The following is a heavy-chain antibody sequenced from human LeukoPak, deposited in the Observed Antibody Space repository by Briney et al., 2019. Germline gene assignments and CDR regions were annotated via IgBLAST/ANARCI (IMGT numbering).Heavy chain of an antibody. CDR1: GFTFSNAW. CDR2: IKSKTDGGTT. D-gene: IGHD1-20*01. V-gene: IGHV3-15*07. CDR3: TTLTYYNWNDENWFDP. Sequence: PGGSLRLSCAASGFTFSNAWMNWVRQAPGKGLEWVGRIKSKTDGGTTDYAAPVKGRFTISRDDSKNTLYLQMNSLKTEDTAVYYCTTLTYYNWNDENWFDPWGQGTLVTVSS. J-gene: IGHJ5*02.